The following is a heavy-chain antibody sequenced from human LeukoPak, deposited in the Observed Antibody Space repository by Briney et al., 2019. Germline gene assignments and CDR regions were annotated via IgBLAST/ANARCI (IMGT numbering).Heavy chain of an antibody. D-gene: IGHD2-2*01. Sequence: ASVKVSCKASGYTFTSYYMHWVRQAPGQGLEWMGIINPSGGSTSYAQKFQGRVTMTRDTSTSTVYMELSSLRSEDTAVYYCGGCSSTSCYSGPYYYYYMDVWGKGTTVTVSS. CDR1: GYTFTSYY. CDR2: INPSGGST. V-gene: IGHV1-46*01. CDR3: GGCSSTSCYSGPYYYYYMDV. J-gene: IGHJ6*03.